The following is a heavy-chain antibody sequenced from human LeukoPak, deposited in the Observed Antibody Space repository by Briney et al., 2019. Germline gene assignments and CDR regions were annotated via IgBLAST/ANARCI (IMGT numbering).Heavy chain of an antibody. J-gene: IGHJ6*02. D-gene: IGHD2-2*01. CDR2: ISDDGSNT. Sequence: PGGSLRLSCAASGFIFSKFPMYWVRQAPGQGLEWAAVISDDGSNTYYAHTLKGRIAISRDKSKNSVSLHMNDLRVEDTGVYYCARSVAMAPRSFYGMDVWGPGTTVIVSS. CDR1: GFIFSKFP. V-gene: IGHV3-30*03. CDR3: ARSVAMAPRSFYGMDV.